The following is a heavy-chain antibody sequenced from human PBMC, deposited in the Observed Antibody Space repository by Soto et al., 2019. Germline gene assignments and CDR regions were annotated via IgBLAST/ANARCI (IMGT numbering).Heavy chain of an antibody. Sequence: PSETLSRTCTVSGGSISSYYWSWIRQPAGKVLELIGRIYTSGSTNYNPSLKIRVTISVGTSKNQFSLKLSSVTAADTAVYYCARQKAEAVAHYCYYVTDVWGEGTTVTVSS. V-gene: IGHV4-4*07. D-gene: IGHD6-19*01. CDR3: ARQKAEAVAHYCYYVTDV. CDR1: GGSISSYY. CDR2: IYTSGST. J-gene: IGHJ6*04.